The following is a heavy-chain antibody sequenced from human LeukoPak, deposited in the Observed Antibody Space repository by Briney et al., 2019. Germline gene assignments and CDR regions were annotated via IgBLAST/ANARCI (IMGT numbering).Heavy chain of an antibody. CDR1: GYTFTGYY. V-gene: IGHV1-2*02. J-gene: IGHJ4*02. Sequence: ASVKVSCKASGYTFTGYYMHWVRQAPGQGLEWMGWINPNSGGTNYAQKFQGRVTMTRDTSISTAYMELSGLRSDDTAVYYCARDLSGRWELPPYYFDYWGQGTLVTVSS. D-gene: IGHD1-26*01. CDR2: INPNSGGT. CDR3: ARDLSGRWELPPYYFDY.